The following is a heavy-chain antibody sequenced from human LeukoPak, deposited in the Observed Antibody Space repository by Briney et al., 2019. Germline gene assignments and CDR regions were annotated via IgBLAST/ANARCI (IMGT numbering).Heavy chain of an antibody. Sequence: PSETQSLTCTVSGGSISSGSYYWGWIRQPPGKGLEWIGSIYYSGSTYYNPSLKSRVTISVDTSKNQFSLKLSSVTAADTAVYYCARLNPVLLWFGDQRGYYMDVWGKGTTVTVSS. J-gene: IGHJ6*03. CDR1: GGSISSGSYY. CDR2: IYYSGST. CDR3: ARLNPVLLWFGDQRGYYMDV. V-gene: IGHV4-39*01. D-gene: IGHD3-10*01.